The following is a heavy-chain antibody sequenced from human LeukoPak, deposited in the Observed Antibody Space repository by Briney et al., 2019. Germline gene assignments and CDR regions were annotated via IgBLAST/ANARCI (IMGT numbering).Heavy chain of an antibody. CDR3: ARDGSYDNSGYNYFDY. CDR2: ISSRSSYT. Sequence: GGSLRLSCAASGFTFSDYYMSWIRQAPGKGLEWVSYISSRSSYTDYADSVKGRFTISRDNSKNTLYFEMGSLRGEDMAVYFCARDGSYDNSGYNYFDYWGQGPLVSVSS. D-gene: IGHD3-22*01. CDR1: GFTFSDYY. V-gene: IGHV3-11*06. J-gene: IGHJ4*02.